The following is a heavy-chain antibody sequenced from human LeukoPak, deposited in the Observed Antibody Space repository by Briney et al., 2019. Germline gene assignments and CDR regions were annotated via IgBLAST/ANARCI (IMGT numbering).Heavy chain of an antibody. J-gene: IGHJ4*02. CDR1: GGSFSGYY. V-gene: IGHV4-34*01. Sequence: PSETLSLTCAVYGGSFSGYYWSWIRQPPGKGLEGIGEINHSGSTNYKPSLKSRVTISVDTSKHQSSLKLSSVTAADTAVYYCARDIVTNPTSWGQGTLVTVSS. CDR2: INHSGST. D-gene: IGHD2-15*01. CDR3: ARDIVTNPTS.